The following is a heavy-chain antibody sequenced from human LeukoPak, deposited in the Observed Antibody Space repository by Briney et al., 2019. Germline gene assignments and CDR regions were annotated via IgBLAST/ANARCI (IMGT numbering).Heavy chain of an antibody. CDR2: ILSKTEGGTT. V-gene: IGHV3-15*01. CDR3: TTVFNWLFTGGY. D-gene: IGHD3-9*01. Sequence: KPWGSLRLSCAASGFTFSNAWMSWVRQAPGKGLEWVGRILSKTEGGTTDYAAPVKGRFTISRDDSKNTVYLQMDSLKTEDTAVYYCTTVFNWLFTGGYWGQGILVTVSS. CDR1: GFTFSNAW. J-gene: IGHJ4*02.